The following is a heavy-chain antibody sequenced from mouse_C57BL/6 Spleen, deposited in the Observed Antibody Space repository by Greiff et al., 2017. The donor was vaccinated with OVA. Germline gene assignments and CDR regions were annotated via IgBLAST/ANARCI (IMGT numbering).Heavy chain of an antibody. CDR2: IDPEDGET. Sequence: EVKLMESGAELVKPGASVKLSCTASGFNLKDYYMHWVKQRTEQGLEWIGRIDPEDGETKYAPKFQGKATITADTSSNTAYLQLSSLTSEDTAVYYCARDYGRTYWYFDVWGTGTTVTVSS. CDR1: GFNLKDYY. D-gene: IGHD1-1*01. J-gene: IGHJ1*03. V-gene: IGHV14-2*01. CDR3: ARDYGRTYWYFDV.